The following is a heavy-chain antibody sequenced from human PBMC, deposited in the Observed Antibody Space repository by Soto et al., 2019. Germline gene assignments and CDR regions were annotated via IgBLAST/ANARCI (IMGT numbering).Heavy chain of an antibody. Sequence: QIQLVQSAAEVKKPGASVKVSCKTSGYTFVSYGISWVRQAPGQGLEWMGWISPYNGNTNFAQRFRGRVTLTTDTSADIVYMHLGSLRSDDMAVYYCARDQNFFDSSGYYEHWGQGTLITVSS. J-gene: IGHJ4*02. CDR3: ARDQNFFDSSGYYEH. CDR1: GYTFVSYG. CDR2: ISPYNGNT. D-gene: IGHD3-22*01. V-gene: IGHV1-18*03.